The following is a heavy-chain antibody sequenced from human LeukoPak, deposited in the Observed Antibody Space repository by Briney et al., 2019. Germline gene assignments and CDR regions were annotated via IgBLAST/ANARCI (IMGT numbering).Heavy chain of an antibody. CDR3: ARERQRRFDY. V-gene: IGHV4-59*11. J-gene: IGHJ4*02. CDR1: GGSISSHF. CDR2: IYYSGST. Sequence: SETLSLTCTVSGGSISSHFWSWIRQPPGKGLEWIGYIYYSGSTNYNPSLKSRVTISVDTSKNQFSLKLSSVTAADTAVYYCARERQRRFDYWGQGTLVTVSS. D-gene: IGHD6-25*01.